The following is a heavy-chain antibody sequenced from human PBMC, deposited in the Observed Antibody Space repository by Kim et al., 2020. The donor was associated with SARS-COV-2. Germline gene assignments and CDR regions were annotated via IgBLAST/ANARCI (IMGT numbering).Heavy chain of an antibody. CDR1: THKFSSYW. D-gene: IGHD3-10*01. Sequence: GESLKISCQESTHKFSSYWMAWVRQMPGKGLEWMASIYPGDSETIYSPSFEGQVTISADKSSGVAHLQWNSLKASDTAKYFCAGGAFGSYGMDAWGQGTT. V-gene: IGHV5-51*01. CDR3: AGGAFGSYGMDA. CDR2: IYPGDSET. J-gene: IGHJ6*02.